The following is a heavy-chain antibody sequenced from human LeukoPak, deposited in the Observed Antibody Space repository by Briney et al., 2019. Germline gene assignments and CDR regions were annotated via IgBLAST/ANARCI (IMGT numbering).Heavy chain of an antibody. CDR1: GGSMSPYY. J-gene: IGHJ3*02. V-gene: IGHV4-59*01. Sequence: PSETLSLTCTVSGGSMSPYYWNWIRQSPGKGLEWIGYIYSSGSINYNPSLKSRVTISIDTSKNQFSLKLSSVTAADTAVYYCARGRYYDSSGYYDAFDIWGQGTMVTVSS. CDR3: ARGRYYDSSGYYDAFDI. D-gene: IGHD3-22*01. CDR2: IYSSGSI.